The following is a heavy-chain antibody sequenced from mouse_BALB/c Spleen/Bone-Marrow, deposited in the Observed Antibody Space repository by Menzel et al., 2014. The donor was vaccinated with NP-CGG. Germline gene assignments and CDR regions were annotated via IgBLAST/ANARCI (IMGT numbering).Heavy chain of an antibody. D-gene: IGHD4-1*01. CDR1: GYAFTNYL. Sequence: LEESGTDLIRPGTSVKVSCKASGYAFTNYLIEWVKQRPGQGLEWIGVINPGSGDTSYNEKFRGKATLTADKSSSTAYMQLSSLTSDDSAVYFCARNANWLFAYWGQGTLVTVSA. J-gene: IGHJ3*01. CDR3: ARNANWLFAY. V-gene: IGHV1-54*01. CDR2: INPGSGDT.